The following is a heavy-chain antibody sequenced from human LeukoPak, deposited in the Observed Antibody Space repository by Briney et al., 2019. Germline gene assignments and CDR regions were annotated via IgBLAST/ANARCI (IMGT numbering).Heavy chain of an antibody. Sequence: SETLSRKSRVSGDSVSSTSSVWTWVRQPAGGGLEWIGRFYSSGNTNYNPSDSSRVSISVATSKNQYDLRLTFVTAADTAIYYCARGRDDFWSRQIMVVWAKGTTVVVSS. CDR2: FYSSGNT. CDR1: GDSVSSTS. D-gene: IGHD3-3*01. V-gene: IGHV4-61*02. J-gene: IGHJ6*04. CDR3: ARGRDDFWSRQIMVV.